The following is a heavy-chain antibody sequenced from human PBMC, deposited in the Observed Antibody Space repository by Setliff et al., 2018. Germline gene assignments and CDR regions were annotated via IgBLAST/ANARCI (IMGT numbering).Heavy chain of an antibody. D-gene: IGHD3-3*01. Sequence: SLRLSCAASGFSFSSYAMSWVRQAPGKGLEWVPSIIGSGISTYYADSVQGRFTISRDNHKNTLHLQMNSLRVEDTAIYYCAKSPHDFWSGRVFFDYWGQGILVTVSS. CDR1: GFSFSSYA. CDR2: IIGSGIST. J-gene: IGHJ4*01. CDR3: AKSPHDFWSGRVFFDY. V-gene: IGHV3-23*01.